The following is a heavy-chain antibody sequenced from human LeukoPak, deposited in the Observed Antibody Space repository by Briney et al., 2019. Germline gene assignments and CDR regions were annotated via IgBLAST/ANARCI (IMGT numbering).Heavy chain of an antibody. Sequence: GGSLRLSCAASGFTVSTNYMSWVRQAPGKGLEWVAVIWYDGSNKYYADSVKGRFTISRDNSKNTLYLQMNSLRAEDTAVYYCARSGITMVRVLYGMDVWGQGTTVTVSS. D-gene: IGHD3-10*01. CDR3: ARSGITMVRVLYGMDV. CDR2: IWYDGSNK. V-gene: IGHV3-33*08. J-gene: IGHJ6*02. CDR1: GFTVSTNY.